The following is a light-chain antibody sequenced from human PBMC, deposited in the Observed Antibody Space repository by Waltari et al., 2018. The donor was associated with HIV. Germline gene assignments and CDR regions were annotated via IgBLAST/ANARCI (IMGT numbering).Light chain of an antibody. J-gene: IGLJ1*01. CDR3: AAWDDSLNGYV. Sequence: SVLTQSPLASGTPGQSVTISCSGISSHIESNAVHSYQHPPGTAPKLLIHTNNQWPAGIPDRFSGSKAGTSASLSISGLQSEDESDYYCAAWDDSLNGYVFGSGTKVTVL. CDR1: SSHIESNA. CDR2: TNN. V-gene: IGLV1-44*01.